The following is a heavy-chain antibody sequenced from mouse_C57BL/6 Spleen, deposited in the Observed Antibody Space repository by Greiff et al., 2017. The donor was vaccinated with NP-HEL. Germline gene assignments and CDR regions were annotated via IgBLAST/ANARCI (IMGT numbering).Heavy chain of an antibody. CDR3: ANYYGSTSLDY. V-gene: IGHV1-9*01. D-gene: IGHD1-1*01. CDR1: GYTFTGYW. CDR2: SGST. Sequence: QVQLQQSGAELMKPGASVKLSCKATGYTFTGYWIEWVKQRPGSGSTNYNEKFKGKATFTADPSSNTAYMQLSSLTTEDSAIYYCANYYGSTSLDYWGQGTTLTVSS. J-gene: IGHJ2*01.